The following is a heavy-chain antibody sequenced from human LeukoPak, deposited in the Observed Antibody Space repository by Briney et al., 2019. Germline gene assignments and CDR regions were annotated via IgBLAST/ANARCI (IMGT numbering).Heavy chain of an antibody. J-gene: IGHJ4*02. CDR3: AKDATMIVVGTPFDY. CDR1: GFTFSSYA. Sequence: GGSLRLSCAASGFTFSSYAMSWVRQAPGKGLEWVSAISGSGDSTYYGDSVKGRFTISRDNSKNTLYLQMNSLRAEDTAVYYCAKDATMIVVGTPFDYWGQGTLVTVSS. D-gene: IGHD3-22*01. V-gene: IGHV3-23*01. CDR2: ISGSGDST.